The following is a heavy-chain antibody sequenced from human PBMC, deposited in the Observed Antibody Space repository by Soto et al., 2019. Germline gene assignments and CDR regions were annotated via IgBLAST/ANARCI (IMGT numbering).Heavy chain of an antibody. J-gene: IGHJ4*02. CDR3: AKLPLVRALGFDY. D-gene: IGHD3-10*01. CDR2: ISGSGDNT. Sequence: EVHLLDSGGGLVQPGGSLRLSCAASGFTFSNYVMSWVRQAPGKGLEWVSSISGSGDNTYYADSVKGRFTISRDNSKKTLFLQRNSLRAEDTAVYYCAKLPLVRALGFDYWGQGTLVTVSS. CDR1: GFTFSNYV. V-gene: IGHV3-23*01.